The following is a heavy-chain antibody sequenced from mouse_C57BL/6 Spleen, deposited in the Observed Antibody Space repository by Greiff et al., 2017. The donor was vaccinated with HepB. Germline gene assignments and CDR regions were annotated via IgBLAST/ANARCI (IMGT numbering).Heavy chain of an antibody. CDR1: GYSFTSYY. D-gene: IGHD2-4*01. CDR3: ARLNDYVDY. V-gene: IGHV1-66*01. J-gene: IGHJ2*01. Sequence: QVQLKQSGPELVKPGASVKISCKASGYSFTSYYIHWVKQRPGQGLEWIGWIYPGSGNTKYNEKFKGKATLTADTSSSTAYMQLSSLTSEDSAVYYCARLNDYVDYWGQGTTLTVSS. CDR2: IYPGSGNT.